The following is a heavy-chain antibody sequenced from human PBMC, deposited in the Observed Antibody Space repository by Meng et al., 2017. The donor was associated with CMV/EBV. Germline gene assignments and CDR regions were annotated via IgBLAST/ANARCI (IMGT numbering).Heavy chain of an antibody. D-gene: IGHD5-12*01. CDR2: IYTSGST. CDR1: GGSISSGSYY. CDR3: AAFMVAIGVDY. Sequence: QVLLQESGPGLVKPPPPPSLTCTFAGGSISSGSYYWSWIRQPAGKGLEWIGRIYTSGSTNYNPSLKSRVTISVDTSKNQFSLKLSSVTAADTAVYYCAAFMVAIGVDYWGQGTLVTVSS. V-gene: IGHV4-61*02. J-gene: IGHJ4*02.